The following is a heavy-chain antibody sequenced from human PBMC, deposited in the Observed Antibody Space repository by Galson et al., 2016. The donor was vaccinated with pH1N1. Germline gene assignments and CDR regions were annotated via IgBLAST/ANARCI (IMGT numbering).Heavy chain of an antibody. J-gene: IGHJ4*02. V-gene: IGHV3-74*01. CDR2: ISNDGSTT. D-gene: IGHD6-13*01. Sequence: SLRLSCAASGFTFSSFWMHWVRHVPGKGLVWVSRISNDGSTTYYADAVKGRFTISRDNAKNTLYLQMNSLTVDDTAVYYCARDGSDWYNNIDFWGQGTLVTVSS. CDR1: GFTFSSFW. CDR3: ARDGSDWYNNIDF.